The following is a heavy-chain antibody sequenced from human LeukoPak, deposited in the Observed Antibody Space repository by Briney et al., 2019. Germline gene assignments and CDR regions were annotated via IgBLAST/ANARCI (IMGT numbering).Heavy chain of an antibody. CDR3: ARRTASSSGYRDYMDV. J-gene: IGHJ6*03. D-gene: IGHD3-22*01. Sequence: SETLSLTCIVCGGSITTYYWSWDRQPPGKGLEWIGYIFSGGYTSYNPSLKSRVTLSIDTSKNQFSLKLTSVTAADTAVYYCARRTASSSGYRDYMDVWGKGTTVTVSS. CDR2: IFSGGYT. V-gene: IGHV4-59*08. CDR1: GGSITTYY.